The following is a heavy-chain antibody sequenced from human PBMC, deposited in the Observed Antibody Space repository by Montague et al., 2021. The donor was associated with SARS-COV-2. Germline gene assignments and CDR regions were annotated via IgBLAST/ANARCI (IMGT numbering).Heavy chain of an antibody. D-gene: IGHD4-17*01. CDR1: VHSVVRVLTR. CDR3: ARLYGSSFDY. J-gene: IGHJ4*02. CDR2: RYFLGST. Sequence: SETLSLTCAVDVHSVVRVLTRWSWVRPPEVKSLQHLVCRYFLGSTQYNPSLKSRVTISVDTSNDQFSLKMNSVTAADTAVYFCARLYGSSFDYWGQGTLVTVSS. V-gene: IGHV4-39*01.